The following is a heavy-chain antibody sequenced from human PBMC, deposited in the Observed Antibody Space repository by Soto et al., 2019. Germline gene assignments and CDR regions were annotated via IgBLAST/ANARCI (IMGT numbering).Heavy chain of an antibody. J-gene: IGHJ4*02. V-gene: IGHV3-23*01. CDR2: ITGSGAST. D-gene: IGHD3-10*01. Sequence: VQLLESGGGLVQPGGSLRLSCAASGFTFSNYGMTWVRQAPGKGLEWVSAITGSGASTYYADSVKGRFTISRDNSQNTLFLHMHSLGDADTAVYYCANEQISYGEPFWCWGQGSLVTVSS. CDR1: GFTFSNYG. CDR3: ANEQISYGEPFWC.